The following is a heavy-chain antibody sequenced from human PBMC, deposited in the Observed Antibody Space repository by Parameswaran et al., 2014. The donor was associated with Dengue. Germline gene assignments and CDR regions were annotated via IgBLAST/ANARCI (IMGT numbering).Heavy chain of an antibody. J-gene: IGHJ6*02. CDR2: IYSGGSST. V-gene: IGHV3-23*03. D-gene: IGHD2-2*01. CDR3: AKDQTNRYCSSTSCSVADYYGMDV. Sequence: VRQAPGKGLEWVSVIYSGGSSTYYADSVKGRFTISRDNSKNTLYLQMNSLRAEDTAVYYCAKDQTNRYCSSTSCSVADYYGMDVWGQGTTVTVSS.